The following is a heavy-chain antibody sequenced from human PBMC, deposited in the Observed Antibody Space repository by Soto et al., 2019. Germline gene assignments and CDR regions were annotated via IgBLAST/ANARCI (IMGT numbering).Heavy chain of an antibody. J-gene: IGHJ6*02. V-gene: IGHV3-30*18. CDR3: AKDGGGILWFGRYGMDV. CDR2: ISYDGSNK. Sequence: QVQVVESGGGVVRPGRSLRLSCAASGFTFSNYGMHWVRQAPGKGLEWVAFISYDGSNKYYADSVKGRFTISRDNSKNTLYLQMNSLSAEDTSVDYCAKDGGGILWFGRYGMDVWGQGTTVTVSS. CDR1: GFTFSNYG. D-gene: IGHD3-10*01.